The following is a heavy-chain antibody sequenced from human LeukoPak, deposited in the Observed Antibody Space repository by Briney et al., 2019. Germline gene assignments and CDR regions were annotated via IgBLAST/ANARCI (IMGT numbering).Heavy chain of an antibody. J-gene: IGHJ4*02. V-gene: IGHV3-74*01. CDR1: GFTFSSYW. Sequence: GGSLRLSCAASGFTFSSYWMHWVRQAPGKGLVWVSRINSDGSSTSYADSVKGRFTISRDNAKNTLYLQMNSLRAEDTAVYYCARPGFWSGYYPFGYWGQGTLVTVSS. CDR2: INSDGSST. CDR3: ARPGFWSGYYPFGY. D-gene: IGHD3-3*01.